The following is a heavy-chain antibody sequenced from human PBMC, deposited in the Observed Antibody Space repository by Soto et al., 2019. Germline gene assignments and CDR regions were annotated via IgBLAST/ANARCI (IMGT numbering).Heavy chain of an antibody. CDR1: GGSFSGSS. CDR2: INHSGST. Sequence: SETLSLTCAVYGGSFSGSSFRWIRQPPGKGLEWIGEINHSGSTNYPPSLKSRVTISVDTSKNQFSRKLSSVTAADTAVYYCARGRVGSYASDYYGMDVWGQGTTVTVSS. V-gene: IGHV4-34*01. CDR3: ARGRVGSYASDYYGMDV. J-gene: IGHJ6*02. D-gene: IGHD3-16*01.